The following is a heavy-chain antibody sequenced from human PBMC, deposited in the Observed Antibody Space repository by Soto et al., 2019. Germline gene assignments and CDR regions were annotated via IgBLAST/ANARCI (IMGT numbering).Heavy chain of an antibody. J-gene: IGHJ5*02. CDR2: INHSGST. V-gene: IGHV4-34*01. CDR3: ARDLYGDYVGYNWFDP. D-gene: IGHD4-17*01. Sequence: ASETLSLTCAVYGGSFSGYYWSWIRQPPGKGLEWIGEINHSGSTNYNPSLKSRVTISVDTSKNQFSLRLSSVTAADTAVYYCARDLYGDYVGYNWFDPWGQGTLVTVSS. CDR1: GGSFSGYY.